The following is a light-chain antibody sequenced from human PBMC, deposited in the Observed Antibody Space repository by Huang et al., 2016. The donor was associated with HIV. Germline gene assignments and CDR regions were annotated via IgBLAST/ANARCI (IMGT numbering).Light chain of an antibody. CDR3: QQYFETPLT. J-gene: IGKJ4*01. CDR2: WAS. V-gene: IGKV4-1*01. Sequence: DIVMTQSPDSLAVSLGERATVNCKSSQTILYSSKNKNYLAWYQQKPGQPPKLRMYWASTRESGVPDRFSGSGSGTDFTLTISSLQAEDVAVYYCQQYFETPLTFGGGTKVEIK. CDR1: QTILYSSKNKNY.